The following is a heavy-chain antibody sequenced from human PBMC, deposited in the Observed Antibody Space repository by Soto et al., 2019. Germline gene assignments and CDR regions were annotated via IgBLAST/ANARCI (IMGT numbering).Heavy chain of an antibody. CDR2: IMPIFRTP. CDR1: GGTFRNSA. D-gene: IGHD3-3*02. CDR3: ARDNARPQLGGNYYYILDV. Sequence: VQLEQSGAEVKKPGSSVKVSCKASGGTFRNSAISWVRQAPGQGLEWMGGIMPIFRTPDYAQKFQGRVTITADESTNTAYMELSGVRSDDTAVYYCARDNARPQLGGNYYYILDVWGHGTTVTVSS. V-gene: IGHV1-69*12. J-gene: IGHJ6*02.